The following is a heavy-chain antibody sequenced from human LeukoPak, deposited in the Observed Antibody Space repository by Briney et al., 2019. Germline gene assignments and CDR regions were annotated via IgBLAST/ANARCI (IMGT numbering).Heavy chain of an antibody. J-gene: IGHJ3*02. CDR2: MNPNSGNT. CDR1: GYTFTSYG. Sequence: ASVKVSCKASGYTFTSYGINWVRQATGQGLEWMGWMNPNSGNTGYAQKFQGRVTMTRNTSISTAYMELSSLRSEDTAVYYCARAPSVPAATRHAFDIWGQGTMVTVSS. V-gene: IGHV1-8*02. CDR3: ARAPSVPAATRHAFDI. D-gene: IGHD2-2*01.